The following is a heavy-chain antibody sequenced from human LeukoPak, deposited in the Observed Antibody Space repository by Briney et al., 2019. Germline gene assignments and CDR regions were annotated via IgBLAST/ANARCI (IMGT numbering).Heavy chain of an antibody. CDR2: IYYSGST. V-gene: IGHV4-39*01. CDR3: ARQSFYNYDILTGYYKRGLHWFDP. Sequence: SETLSLTCTVSGGSTSSSSYYWGWIRQPPGKGLEWTGSIYYSGSTYYNPSLKSRVTISVDTSKNQFSLKLSSVTAADTAVYYCARQSFYNYDILTGYYKRGLHWFDPWGQGTLVTVSS. CDR1: GGSTSSSSYY. J-gene: IGHJ5*02. D-gene: IGHD3-9*01.